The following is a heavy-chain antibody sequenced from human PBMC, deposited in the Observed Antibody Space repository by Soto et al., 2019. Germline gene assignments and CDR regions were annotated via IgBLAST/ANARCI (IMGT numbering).Heavy chain of an antibody. V-gene: IGHV3-21*06. CDR1: GFTFTRYS. Sequence: EVQLVESGGGLVKPGGSLRLSCAASGFTFTRYSMNWVRQAPGKGLEWVSSISSTTNYIYYGDSMKGRFTISRDNAKNSLYLEMNRLSAEDTAVYSCARESEDLTSNFDYWGQGTLVTVSS. J-gene: IGHJ4*02. CDR3: ARESEDLTSNFDY. CDR2: ISSTTNYI.